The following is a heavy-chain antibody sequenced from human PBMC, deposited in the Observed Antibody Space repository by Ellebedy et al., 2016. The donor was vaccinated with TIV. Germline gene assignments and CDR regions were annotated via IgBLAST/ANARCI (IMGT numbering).Heavy chain of an antibody. V-gene: IGHV4-39*07. CDR3: AGAPES. Sequence: SETLSLTXTVSGGSIGSGYYYWGWIRQSPGKGLEWIGSNYFNGDTYYNPSLKSRVTISVDMSRRQFFLSLRSVTAADTAVYYCAGAPESWGQGMLVTVSS. CDR1: GGSIGSGYYY. CDR2: NYFNGDT. J-gene: IGHJ5*02.